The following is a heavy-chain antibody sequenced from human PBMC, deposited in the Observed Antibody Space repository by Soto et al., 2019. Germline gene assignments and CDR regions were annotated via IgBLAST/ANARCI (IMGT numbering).Heavy chain of an antibody. J-gene: IGHJ1*01. D-gene: IGHD4-17*01. CDR2: ISAYNGKT. CDR1: GYSFKGYA. CDR3: ARCYSDYGDDGFSLRY. V-gene: IGHV1-18*01. Sequence: QVQLVQSASEVKRPGASVKVSCKASGYSFKGYAFSWVRQAPGQGLEWMGWISAYNGKTIYSQKFQDRFTMTTDRSTTTVFMELRNLGSDDTAIYYCARCYSDYGDDGFSLRYWGQGTLVTVSS.